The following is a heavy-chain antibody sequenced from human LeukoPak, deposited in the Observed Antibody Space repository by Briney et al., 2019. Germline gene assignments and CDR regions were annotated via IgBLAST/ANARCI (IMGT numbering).Heavy chain of an antibody. CDR2: VHLSGRT. CDR1: GGSISTTNW. V-gene: IGHV4-4*02. J-gene: IGHJ4*02. Sequence: PLETLSLTCGVSGGSISTTNWWTWVRQPPAEGLEWIGEVHLSGRTHYNPSLESRLTMSVDMSENHISLRLASVTAADTAVYYCAREGGPYRPLDYSGQGTLVTVSS. CDR3: AREGGPYRPLDY.